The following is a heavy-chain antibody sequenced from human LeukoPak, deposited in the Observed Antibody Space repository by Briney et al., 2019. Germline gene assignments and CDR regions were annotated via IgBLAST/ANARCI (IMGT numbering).Heavy chain of an antibody. CDR2: IYYSGST. J-gene: IGHJ5*02. D-gene: IGHD6-13*01. CDR1: GSSMSSYY. Sequence: SETLSLTCTVSGSSMSSYYWSWIRQPPGKGLEWIGYIYYSGSTNYNPSLKSRVTISVDTSKNQFSLKLTSVTAADTAMYYCARRISLIAVAGNIWFDPWGQGTLVTVSS. V-gene: IGHV4-59*01. CDR3: ARRISLIAVAGNIWFDP.